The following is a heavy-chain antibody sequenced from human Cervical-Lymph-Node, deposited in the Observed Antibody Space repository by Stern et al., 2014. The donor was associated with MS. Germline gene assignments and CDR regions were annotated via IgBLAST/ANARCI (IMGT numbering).Heavy chain of an antibody. V-gene: IGHV3-30*01. CDR1: GFTFSYHA. J-gene: IGHJ4*02. CDR3: ARGGAVATSDYYFDY. CDR2: ISYDGGDK. Sequence: DQLVESGGGVVQPGRSLRLSCAASGFTFSYHAMHWVRQAPGKGLEWVGVISYDGGDKNDADSVKGGFTISRDNARNRLYLQMNSLRVDETAVYYCARGGAVATSDYYFDYWGQGILVTVSS. D-gene: IGHD5-12*01.